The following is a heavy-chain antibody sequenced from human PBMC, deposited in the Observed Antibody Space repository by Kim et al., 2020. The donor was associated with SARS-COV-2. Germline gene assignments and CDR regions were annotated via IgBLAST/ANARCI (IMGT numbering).Heavy chain of an antibody. CDR1: GYTFTGYY. V-gene: IGHV1-2*02. J-gene: IGHJ4*02. D-gene: IGHD3-3*01. Sequence: ASVKVSCKASGYTFTGYYMHWVRQAPGQGLEWMGWINPNSGGTNYAQKFQGRVTMTRDTSISTAYMELSRLRSDDTAVYYCASWIRAHTYYDFWSGSDYFDYWGQGTLVTVSS. CDR3: ASWIRAHTYYDFWSGSDYFDY. CDR2: INPNSGGT.